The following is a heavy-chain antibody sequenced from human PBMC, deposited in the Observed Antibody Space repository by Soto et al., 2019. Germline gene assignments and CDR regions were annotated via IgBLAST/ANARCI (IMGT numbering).Heavy chain of an antibody. CDR2: IYPRDSDT. D-gene: IGHD5-12*01. V-gene: IGHV5-51*01. CDR3: GSVICSGYEIGFDC. Sequence: RGESLKISCKGSGYSFTSYWIGWVRQMPGKGLEWMGIIYPRDSDTRYSPSLQGQVTISADKSNSTAYLQWSSLKASDTAMYYCGSVICSGYEIGFDCWGQGTLVTVSS. J-gene: IGHJ4*01. CDR1: GYSFTSYW.